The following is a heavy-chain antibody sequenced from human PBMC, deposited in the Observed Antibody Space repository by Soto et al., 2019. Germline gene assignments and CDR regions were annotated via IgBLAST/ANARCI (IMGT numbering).Heavy chain of an antibody. Sequence: SETLSLTCTVSGGSISSYYWSWIRQPPGKGLEWIGYIYYSGSTNYNPSLKSRVTISVDTSKNQFSLKLRSVTAADTAVYYCAGEMATKLDYWGQGTLVTVSS. V-gene: IGHV4-59*01. CDR3: AGEMATKLDY. J-gene: IGHJ4*02. CDR2: IYYSGST. D-gene: IGHD5-12*01. CDR1: GGSISSYY.